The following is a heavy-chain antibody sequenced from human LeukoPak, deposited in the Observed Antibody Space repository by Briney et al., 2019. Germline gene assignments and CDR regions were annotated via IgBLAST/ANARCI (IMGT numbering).Heavy chain of an antibody. CDR3: ARRSSGYDYYYYYGMDV. D-gene: IGHD5-12*01. CDR1: GYTFTSYG. J-gene: IGHJ6*04. CDR2: ISAYNGNT. V-gene: IGHV1-18*04. Sequence: GASVKVSCKASGYTFTSYGISWVRQAPGQGLKWMGWISAYNGNTNYAQKLQGRVTMTTDTSTSTAYMELRSLRSDDTAVYYCARRSSGYDYYYYYGMDVWGKGTTVTVSS.